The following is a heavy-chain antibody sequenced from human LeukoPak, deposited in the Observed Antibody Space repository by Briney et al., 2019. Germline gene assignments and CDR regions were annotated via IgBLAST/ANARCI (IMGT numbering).Heavy chain of an antibody. V-gene: IGHV3-21*01. Sequence: GGSLRLSCAASGFTFSSYSVNWVRQAPGKGLEWVSSISSSSSYIYYADSVKGRFTISRDNAKNSLYLQMNSLRAEDTAVYYCAREGVRTTVTIGFDYWGQGTLVTVSS. CDR3: AREGVRTTVTIGFDY. CDR1: GFTFSSYS. J-gene: IGHJ4*02. CDR2: ISSSSSYI. D-gene: IGHD4-17*01.